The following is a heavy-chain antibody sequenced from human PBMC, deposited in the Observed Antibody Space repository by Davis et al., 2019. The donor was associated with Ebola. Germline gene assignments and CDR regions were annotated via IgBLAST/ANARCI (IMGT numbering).Heavy chain of an antibody. Sequence: GESLKISCVASGFNFRTYSMHWVRQAPGKGLEWVASISYDGNKEYYADSGRGRFTISRDSSKNTVYLQMNSLRAEDAAVYYCARGGNWFDSWGQGTLVTVSS. D-gene: IGHD2-15*01. V-gene: IGHV3-30-3*01. J-gene: IGHJ5*01. CDR2: ISYDGNKE. CDR3: ARGGNWFDS. CDR1: GFNFRTYS.